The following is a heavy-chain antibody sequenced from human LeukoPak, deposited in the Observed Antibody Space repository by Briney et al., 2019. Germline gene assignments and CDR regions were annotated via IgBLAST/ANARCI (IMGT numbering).Heavy chain of an antibody. CDR3: ARVSSGYYSQVDY. D-gene: IGHD3-22*01. J-gene: IGHJ4*02. CDR2: INWNGGST. V-gene: IGHV3-20*04. CDR1: GFTFSSYA. Sequence: GGSLRLSCAASGFTFSSYAMSWVRQAPGKGLEWVSGINWNGGSTGYADSVKGRFTISRDNAKNSLYLQMNSLRAEDTALYYCARVSSGYYSQVDYWGQGTLVTVSS.